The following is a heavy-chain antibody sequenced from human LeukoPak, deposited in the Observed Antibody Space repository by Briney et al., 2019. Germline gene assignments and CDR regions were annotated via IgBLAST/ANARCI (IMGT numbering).Heavy chain of an antibody. V-gene: IGHV3-23*01. CDR2: ISGSGGST. D-gene: IGHD1-26*01. CDR3: AKAIVGATAVDY. Sequence: GGSLRLSCAASGFTFSSYAMSWVSQAAGKGLEWVAAISGSGGSTYYADSVKGRFTISRDNSKNTLYLQMNSLRAEDTAVYYCAKAIVGATAVDYWGQGTLVTVSS. CDR1: GFTFSSYA. J-gene: IGHJ4*02.